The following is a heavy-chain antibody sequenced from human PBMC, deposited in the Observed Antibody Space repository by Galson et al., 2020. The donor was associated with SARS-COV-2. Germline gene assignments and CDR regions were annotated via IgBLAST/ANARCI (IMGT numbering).Heavy chain of an antibody. D-gene: IGHD3-10*01. CDR2: ISDDGTNT. V-gene: IGHV3-30*18. CDR3: AKSLWFGEILSPFDY. J-gene: IGHJ4*02. Sequence: GESLKISCAASGFTFSSYGMHWVRQAPGKGLEWVAVISDDGTNTYYRDSVKGRFSISRDNSKNTLYLQMNSLRVEDTAVYHCAKSLWFGEILSPFDYWGQGAQATVSS. CDR1: GFTFSSYG.